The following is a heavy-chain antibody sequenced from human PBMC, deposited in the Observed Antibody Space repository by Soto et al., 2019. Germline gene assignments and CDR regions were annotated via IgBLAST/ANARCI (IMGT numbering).Heavy chain of an antibody. CDR3: ARELTSTNWGYYYYYCMDV. V-gene: IGHV1-46*01. J-gene: IGHJ6*02. Sequence: QVQLVQSGAEVKKPGASVKVSCKASGYTFTGYYMHWVRQAPGQGLEWMGIINPSGGSTSYAQKFQGRCTMTRDTSTSTGYMELSSLRSEDTAVYYCARELTSTNWGYYYYYCMDVWGQGTTVTVSS. CDR1: GYTFTGYY. CDR2: INPSGGST. D-gene: IGHD7-27*01.